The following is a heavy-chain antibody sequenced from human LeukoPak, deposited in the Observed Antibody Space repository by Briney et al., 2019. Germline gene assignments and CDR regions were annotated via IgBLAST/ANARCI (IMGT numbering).Heavy chain of an antibody. Sequence: SETLSLTCTVSGGSISSYYWSWIRQPAGKGLEWIGRIYTSGSTYYNPSLKSRVTLSVDTSKNRFSLILSSVTAADTAVYYCARAPLVSPFDYWGQGALVTVSS. CDR1: GGSISSYY. D-gene: IGHD2-2*01. V-gene: IGHV4-4*07. J-gene: IGHJ4*02. CDR3: ARAPLVSPFDY. CDR2: IYTSGST.